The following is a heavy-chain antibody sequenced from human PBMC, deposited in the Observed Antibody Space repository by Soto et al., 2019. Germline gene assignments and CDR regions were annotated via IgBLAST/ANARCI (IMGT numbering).Heavy chain of an antibody. CDR3: ARNIVGSGSLRDV. D-gene: IGHD6-19*01. Sequence: GGSLRLSCAASGFTFSSYAMHWVRQAPGKGLEWVAVISYDGSNKYYADSVKGRFTISRDNSKNTLYLQMNSLRAEDTAVYYCARNIVGSGSLRDVWGQGTTVTVSS. V-gene: IGHV3-30-3*01. J-gene: IGHJ6*02. CDR2: ISYDGSNK. CDR1: GFTFSSYA.